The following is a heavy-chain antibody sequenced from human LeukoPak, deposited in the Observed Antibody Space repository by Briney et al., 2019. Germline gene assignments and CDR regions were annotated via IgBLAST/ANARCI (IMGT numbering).Heavy chain of an antibody. CDR3: ARVGYSSGWSHFDL. Sequence: SETLSLTCAVYGESFSSYYWSWIRQPPGKGLEWIGEINHSGNTNYNPSLKSRVTISVDTSKNQFSLKLSSVTAADTAVYYCARVGYSSGWSHFDLWGRGTLVTVSS. J-gene: IGHJ2*01. CDR1: GESFSSYY. V-gene: IGHV4-34*01. D-gene: IGHD6-19*01. CDR2: INHSGNT.